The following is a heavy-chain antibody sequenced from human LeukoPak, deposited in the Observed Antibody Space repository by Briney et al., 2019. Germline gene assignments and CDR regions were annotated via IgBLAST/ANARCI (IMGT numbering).Heavy chain of an antibody. CDR3: ARDSNGSGSYYKTPGWFDP. CDR2: IYYSGST. V-gene: IGHV4-61*08. J-gene: IGHJ5*02. CDR1: GGSISSGDYY. D-gene: IGHD3-10*01. Sequence: SETLSLTCTVSGGSISSGDYYWSWIRQPPGKGLEWIGYIYYSGSTNYNPSLKSRVTISVDTSKNQFSLKLSSVTAADTAVYYCARDSNGSGSYYKTPGWFDPWGQGTLVTVSS.